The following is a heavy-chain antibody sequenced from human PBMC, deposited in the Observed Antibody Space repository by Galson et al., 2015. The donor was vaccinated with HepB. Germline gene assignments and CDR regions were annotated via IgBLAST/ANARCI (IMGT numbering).Heavy chain of an antibody. J-gene: IGHJ4*02. D-gene: IGHD3-22*01. CDR2: IRYDGSNK. V-gene: IGHV3-30*02. Sequence: SLRLSCAASGFTFSSYGMHWVRQAPDKGLEWVAFIRYDGSNKYYADSVKGRFTISRDNSKNTLYLQMNSLRAEDTAVYYCAKDLGLFDYYDSSGFDYWGQGTLVTVSS. CDR1: GFTFSSYG. CDR3: AKDLGLFDYYDSSGFDY.